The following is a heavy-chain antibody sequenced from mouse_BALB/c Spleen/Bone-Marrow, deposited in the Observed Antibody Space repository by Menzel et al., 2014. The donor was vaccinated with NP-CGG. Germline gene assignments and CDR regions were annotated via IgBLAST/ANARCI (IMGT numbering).Heavy chain of an antibody. J-gene: IGHJ2*01. CDR1: GYTFTTYW. V-gene: IGHV1-9*01. CDR3: ASPSTAEEY. Sequence: QVTLKVCGAELMKPGASVKISCKATGYTFTTYWIEWVKQRPGHGLEWIGEILPGSGTTNYNEKFRGKATFTADTSSNTAYMQLSSLTSEDSAVYYCASPSTAEEYWGQGTTLTVSS. D-gene: IGHD1-2*01. CDR2: ILPGSGTT.